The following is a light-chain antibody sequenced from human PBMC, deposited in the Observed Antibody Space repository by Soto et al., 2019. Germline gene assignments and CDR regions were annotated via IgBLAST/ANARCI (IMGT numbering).Light chain of an antibody. J-gene: IGKJ2*01. CDR3: QQYARPPYA. CDR1: QSVSSD. V-gene: IGKV3-20*01. CDR2: DAS. Sequence: EIVMTQSPANLSLSPGERATLSCRASQSVSSDLAWYQQVPGQAPRLLLYDASSRATGIPDRVSGSGSGTDFTLTISRLEPEDFAVYYCQQYARPPYAFGQGTKV.